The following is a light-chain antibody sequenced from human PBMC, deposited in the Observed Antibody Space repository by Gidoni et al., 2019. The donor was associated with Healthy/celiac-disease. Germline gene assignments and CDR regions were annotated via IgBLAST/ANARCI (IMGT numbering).Light chain of an antibody. Sequence: DIQMTQSPSSLSASVGDRVTITCRASQSISSYLNWYQHKPGKAPKLLIYAASSLQSGFPSRFSGSGSGTDFTLTISSLQPEDFATYYCQQSYSTLPITFGQXTRLEIK. CDR2: AAS. J-gene: IGKJ5*01. CDR3: QQSYSTLPIT. V-gene: IGKV1-39*01. CDR1: QSISSY.